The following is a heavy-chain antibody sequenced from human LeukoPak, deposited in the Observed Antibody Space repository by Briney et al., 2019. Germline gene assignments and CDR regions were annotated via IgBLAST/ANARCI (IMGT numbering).Heavy chain of an antibody. CDR1: GGSISSGDYY. CDR2: IYYSGST. D-gene: IGHD3-22*01. J-gene: IGHJ4*02. CDR3: AREYYYDSSGPYLDY. V-gene: IGHV4-30-4*01. Sequence: SETLSLTCTVSGGSISSGDYYWSWIRQPPGKGLEWIGYIYYSGSTYYNPSLKSRVTISVDTSKNQFSLKLSSVTAADTAVYYCAREYYYDSSGPYLDYWGQGTLVTVSS.